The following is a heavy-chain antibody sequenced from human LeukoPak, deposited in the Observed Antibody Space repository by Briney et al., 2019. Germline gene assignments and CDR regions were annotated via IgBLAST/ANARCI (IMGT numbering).Heavy chain of an antibody. V-gene: IGHV4-34*01. CDR1: GGSFSDYY. CDR3: ARLSGSGTMLWAFDI. J-gene: IGHJ3*02. D-gene: IGHD3-10*01. Sequence: SETLSLTCAVYGGSFSDYYWSWIRQPPGKGLEWIGEINHSGSTKYNPSLKSRITISVDTSKNQFSLRLSSVTAADTAVYYCARLSGSGTMLWAFDIWGQQTMVTVSS. CDR2: INHSGST.